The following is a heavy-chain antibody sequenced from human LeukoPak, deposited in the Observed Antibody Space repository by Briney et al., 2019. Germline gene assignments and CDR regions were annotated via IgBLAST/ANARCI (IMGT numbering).Heavy chain of an antibody. CDR2: MNPNSGNT. D-gene: IGHD1-26*01. J-gene: IGHJ4*02. V-gene: IGHV1-8*01. CDR3: ARERVGHFDY. CDR1: GYTFTSYD. Sequence: ASVKVSCKASGYTFTSYDINWVRQATGQGLEWMGWMNPNSGNTGYAQKFQGRVTMTRDTSTSTVYMELSSLRSEDTAVYYCARERVGHFDYWGQGTLVTVSS.